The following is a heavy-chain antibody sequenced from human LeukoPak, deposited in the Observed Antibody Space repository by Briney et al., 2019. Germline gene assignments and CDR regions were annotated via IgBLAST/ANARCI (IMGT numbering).Heavy chain of an antibody. D-gene: IGHD3-22*01. V-gene: IGHV3-23*01. CDR1: RVTFSTFA. CDR2: LSDSAVSS. J-gene: IGHJ4*02. CDR3: AKAPDSSGFPSYFDS. Sequence: GGSLRLSCAVSRVTFSTFAMNWVRQAPGKGLEWVSALSDSAVSSYYADSVKGRFTISRDNYKNTLYLQMNSLRAEDTATYYCAKAPDSSGFPSYFDSWGQGTLVAVSS.